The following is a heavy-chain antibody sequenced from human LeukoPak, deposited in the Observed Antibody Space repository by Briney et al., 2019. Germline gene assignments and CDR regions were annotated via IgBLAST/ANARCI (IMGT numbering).Heavy chain of an antibody. CDR2: ISSSSSTI. CDR3: ARDQDTVVTPGWTFDY. CDR1: GFIFSSYS. J-gene: IGHJ4*02. V-gene: IGHV3-48*01. Sequence: GGSLRLSCAASGFIFSSYSMNWVRQAPGKGLEWVSYISSSSSTIYYADSVKGRFTISRDNAKNSLYLQMNSLRAEDTAVYYCARDQDTVVTPGWTFDYWGQGTLVTVSS. D-gene: IGHD4-23*01.